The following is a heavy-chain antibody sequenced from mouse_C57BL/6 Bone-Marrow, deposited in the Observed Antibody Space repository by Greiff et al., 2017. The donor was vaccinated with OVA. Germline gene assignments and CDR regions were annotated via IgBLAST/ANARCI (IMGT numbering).Heavy chain of an antibody. Sequence: VHVKQSGTVLARPGASVKMSCKTSGYTFTSYWMHWVKQRPGQGLEWIGAIYPGNSDTSYNQKFKGKAKLTAVTSASTAYMELSSLTNEDSAVYYCTRRKLIYYDYGWFAYWGQGTLVTVSA. CDR1: GYTFTSYW. CDR2: IYPGNSDT. D-gene: IGHD2-4*01. V-gene: IGHV1-5*01. J-gene: IGHJ3*01. CDR3: TRRKLIYYDYGWFAY.